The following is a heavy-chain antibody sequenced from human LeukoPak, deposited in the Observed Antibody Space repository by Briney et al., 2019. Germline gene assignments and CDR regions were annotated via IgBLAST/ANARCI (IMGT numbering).Heavy chain of an antibody. Sequence: QPGRSLRLSCAASGFTFTSYGMHWVRQAPGKGLEWVAVISYDVSDKYYVDPVKGRFTISRDTSKNTLYLQMNSLRAEDTAVYYCAKDRGSGYNWNDVLDYWGQGTLVTVSS. D-gene: IGHD1-20*01. CDR1: GFTFTSYG. J-gene: IGHJ4*02. CDR3: AKDRGSGYNWNDVLDY. CDR2: ISYDVSDK. V-gene: IGHV3-30*18.